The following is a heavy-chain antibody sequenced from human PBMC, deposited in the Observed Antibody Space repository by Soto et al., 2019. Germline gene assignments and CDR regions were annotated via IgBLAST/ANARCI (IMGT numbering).Heavy chain of an antibody. Sequence: VQLVPSGAEVKKPGASVKVSCKASGYTFITYGFSWVRQAPGQGLECMVWIVADNGDTNYAQNFLGRVTMTTDTSTTTTYRDLRSLTSADNAVYFCARDWKWSEWFDPWGQGTLVTVSS. J-gene: IGHJ5*02. CDR1: GYTFITYG. CDR3: ARDWKWSEWFDP. D-gene: IGHD2-8*01. CDR2: IVADNGDT. V-gene: IGHV1-18*01.